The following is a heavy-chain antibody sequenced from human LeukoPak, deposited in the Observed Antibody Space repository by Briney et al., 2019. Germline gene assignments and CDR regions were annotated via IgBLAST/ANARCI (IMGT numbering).Heavy chain of an antibody. Sequence: GGSLRLSCAASGLTFSSYSMNWVRQAPGKGLEWVSYISSSSSTIYYADSVKGRFTISRDNAKNSVYLLLNSLTPEDTAVYYCARDLRAGGTWSYGVYFDLWGRGTLVTVSS. CDR2: ISSSSSTI. CDR1: GLTFSSYS. CDR3: ARDLRAGGTWSYGVYFDL. J-gene: IGHJ2*01. V-gene: IGHV3-48*04. D-gene: IGHD4-17*01.